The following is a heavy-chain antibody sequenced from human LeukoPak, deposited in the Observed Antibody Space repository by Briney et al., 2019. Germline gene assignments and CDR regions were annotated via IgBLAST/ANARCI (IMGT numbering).Heavy chain of an antibody. CDR2: ISGSGGST. V-gene: IGHV3-23*01. J-gene: IGHJ4*02. CDR3: AKVEAARPGGHLVG. CDR1: GFTFSSYA. Sequence: GGSLRLSCAASGFTFSSYAMSWVRQAPGKGLEWVSAISGSGGSTYYADSVKGRFTISRDYSKNTLYLQMNSLRAEATAVYYCAKVEAARPGGHLVGWGQGTLVTVSS. D-gene: IGHD6-6*01.